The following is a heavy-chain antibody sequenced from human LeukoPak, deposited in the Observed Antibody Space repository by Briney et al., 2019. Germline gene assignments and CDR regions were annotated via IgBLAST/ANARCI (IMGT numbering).Heavy chain of an antibody. J-gene: IGHJ4*02. CDR2: IYYSGST. V-gene: IGHV4-39*07. CDR3: ASYSSGWYGY. CDR1: GGSISSSSYY. D-gene: IGHD6-19*01. Sequence: SETLSLTCTVSGGSISSSSYYWGWIRQPPGKGLEWIGSIYYSGSTNYNPSLKSRVTISVDTSKNQFSLKLSSVTAADTAVYYCASYSSGWYGYWGQGTLVTVSS.